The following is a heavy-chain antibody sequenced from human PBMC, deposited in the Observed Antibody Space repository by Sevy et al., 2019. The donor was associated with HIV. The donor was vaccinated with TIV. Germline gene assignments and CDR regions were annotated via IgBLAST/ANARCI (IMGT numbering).Heavy chain of an antibody. Sequence: GGSLRLSCAASGFTFSSYWMSWVRQALGKGLEWVANIKQDGSEKYYVDSVKGRFTISRDNAKNSLYLQMNSLRAEDTAVYYCARDKRKGRFLEWLYTDYAFDIWGQGTMVTVSS. CDR2: IKQDGSEK. CDR1: GFTFSSYW. J-gene: IGHJ3*02. V-gene: IGHV3-7*01. D-gene: IGHD3-3*01. CDR3: ARDKRKGRFLEWLYTDYAFDI.